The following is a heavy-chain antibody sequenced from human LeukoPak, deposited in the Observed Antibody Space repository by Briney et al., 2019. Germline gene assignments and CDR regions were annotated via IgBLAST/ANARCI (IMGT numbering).Heavy chain of an antibody. CDR3: ARSRYILVGATRVSPNWFDP. CDR2: IYYSGST. J-gene: IGHJ5*02. CDR1: GGSISSYY. V-gene: IGHV4-59*12. Sequence: TSETLSLTCTVSGGSISSYYWSWIRQPPGKGLEWIGYIYYSGSTNYNPSLKSRVTISVDTSKNQFSLKLSSVTAADTAVYYCARSRYILVGATRVSPNWFDPWGQGTLVTVSS. D-gene: IGHD1-26*01.